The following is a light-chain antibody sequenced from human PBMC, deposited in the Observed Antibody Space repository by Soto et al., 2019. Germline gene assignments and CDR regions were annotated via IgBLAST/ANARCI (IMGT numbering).Light chain of an antibody. CDR1: QSVSSY. CDR3: QQFSSYPLT. Sequence: IVLTQPPATMAFSPVERATLSCRASQSVSSYLAWYQQKPGQAPRLLIYDASSRATGIPDRFSGGGSGTDFTLTISRLEPEDFAVYYCQQFSSYPLTFGGGTKVDI. CDR2: DAS. J-gene: IGKJ4*01. V-gene: IGKV3-11*01.